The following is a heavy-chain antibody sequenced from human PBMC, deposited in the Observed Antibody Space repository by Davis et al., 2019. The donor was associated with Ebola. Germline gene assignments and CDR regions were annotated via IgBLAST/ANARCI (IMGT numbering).Heavy chain of an antibody. CDR2: ISSSSSYI. V-gene: IGHV3-21*01. CDR1: GFTFSSYS. Sequence: GESLKISCAASGFTFSSYSMNWVRQAPGKGLEWVSSISSSSSYIYYADSVKGRFTISRDNAKNSLYLQMNSLRAEDTAVYYCARVGGYCSGGSCYNWFDPWGQGTLVTVSS. J-gene: IGHJ5*02. CDR3: ARVGGYCSGGSCYNWFDP. D-gene: IGHD2-15*01.